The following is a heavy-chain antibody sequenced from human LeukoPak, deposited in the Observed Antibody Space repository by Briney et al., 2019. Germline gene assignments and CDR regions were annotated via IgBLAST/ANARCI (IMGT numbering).Heavy chain of an antibody. V-gene: IGHV4-59*01. CDR1: GGPISSYY. CDR3: ARSNSGYYGDY. Sequence: SETLSLTCTVSGGPISSYYWSWIRQPPGKGLEWIGYIYYSGSPNYNPSLKSRVTISVDTSKNQFSLKLSSVTAADTAVYYCARSNSGYYGDYWGQGTLVTVSS. D-gene: IGHD3-22*01. J-gene: IGHJ4*02. CDR2: IYYSGSP.